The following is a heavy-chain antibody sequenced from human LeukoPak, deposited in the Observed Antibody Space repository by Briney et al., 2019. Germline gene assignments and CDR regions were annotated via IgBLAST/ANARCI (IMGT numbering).Heavy chain of an antibody. Sequence: ETVSYMHSGYSFTDYYMHWVQQAPRKGRAWMGLVDPEDGETICAEKFQGRVTITADTSTDTAYMELSSLRSEDTAVYYCATGDSSSCLYWGQGTLVTVSS. V-gene: IGHV1-69-2*01. CDR3: ATGDSSSCLY. CDR2: VDPEDGET. CDR1: GYSFTDYY. J-gene: IGHJ4*02. D-gene: IGHD6-13*01.